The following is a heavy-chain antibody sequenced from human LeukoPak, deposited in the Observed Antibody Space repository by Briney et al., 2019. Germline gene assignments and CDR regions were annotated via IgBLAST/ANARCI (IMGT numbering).Heavy chain of an antibody. CDR2: ISYDGSNK. J-gene: IGHJ4*02. Sequence: GGALRLSCAASGLTFSSYAMHWVGQAPGKGLEGVAVISYDGSNKYYADSVKGRFTISRDNSKNTLYLQMNSLRAEDTAVYYCARGLSGVWFDWGQGTLVTVSS. CDR3: ARGLSGVWFD. V-gene: IGHV3-30-3*01. D-gene: IGHD3-10*01. CDR1: GLTFSSYA.